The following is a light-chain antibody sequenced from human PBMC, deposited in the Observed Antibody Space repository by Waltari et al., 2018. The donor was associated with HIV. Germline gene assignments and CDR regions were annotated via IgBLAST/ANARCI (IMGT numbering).Light chain of an antibody. J-gene: IGLJ2*01. CDR1: SSDVGGYNY. CDR3: SSYTSSSTLAV. V-gene: IGLV2-14*01. CDR2: VVS. Sequence: QSALTQSASVSGSPGQSITISCTGTSSDVGGYNYVSWYQHHPGKAPKLLVYVVSNRPSGVSNRFSGSKSGNTASLFISGLQAEDEADYCSSYTSSSTLAVFGGGTKLTVL.